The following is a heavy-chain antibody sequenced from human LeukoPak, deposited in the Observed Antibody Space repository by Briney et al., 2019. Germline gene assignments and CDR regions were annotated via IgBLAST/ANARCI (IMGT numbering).Heavy chain of an antibody. CDR3: AKKIFGSGSYQDF. D-gene: IGHD3-10*01. J-gene: IGHJ4*02. CDR2: IWHDGSHK. CDR1: GFAFNTYA. V-gene: IGHV3-33*06. Sequence: GGSLRLSCAASGFAFNTYAMHWVRQAPGQGLEWVALIWHDGSHKFYSNSARGQFTISRDNSKNTVSLQMNNLKPEDTAVYYWAKKIFGSGSYQDFWGQEPLVTVSP.